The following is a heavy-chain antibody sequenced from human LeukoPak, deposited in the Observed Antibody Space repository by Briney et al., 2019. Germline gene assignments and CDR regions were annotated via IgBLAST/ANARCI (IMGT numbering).Heavy chain of an antibody. V-gene: IGHV3-23*01. CDR1: VITFGNFA. CDR2: IIGGGTYK. J-gene: IGHJ4*02. D-gene: IGHD4-23*01. Sequence: GGGLRLSCEASVITFGNFALSWVRQPPGQGRGWVSTIIGGGTYKFYADSVKGRFTVYRDNSKSSLFLHMTNLRAEDTAIYYCATHRGPYGANPFNSWGQGALVTVAS. CDR3: ATHRGPYGANPFNS.